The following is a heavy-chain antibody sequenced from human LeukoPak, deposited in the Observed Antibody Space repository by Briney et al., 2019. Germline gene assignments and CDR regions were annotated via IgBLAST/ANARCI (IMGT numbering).Heavy chain of an antibody. CDR3: ARVYTGWFGELLTPTDY. J-gene: IGHJ4*02. D-gene: IGHD3-10*01. CDR2: INPADGGT. V-gene: IGHV1-2*02. CDR1: GYTFTDYY. Sequence: AASVKVSCKASGYTFTDYYIHWVRQAPGQGLEWMGWINPADGGTKFAQNFQGRVTMTRDTSISTAYMELSRLRSGDTAVYYCARVYTGWFGELLTPTDYWGQGTLVTVSS.